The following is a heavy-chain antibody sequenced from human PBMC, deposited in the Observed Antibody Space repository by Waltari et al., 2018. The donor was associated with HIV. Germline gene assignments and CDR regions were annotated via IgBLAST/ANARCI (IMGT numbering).Heavy chain of an antibody. J-gene: IGHJ6*02. V-gene: IGHV3-53*01. Sequence: SGGSTYYADSVKGRFTISRDNSKNTLYLQVNSLRAEDTAVYYCARVGSSSWYNYYYGMDVWGQGTTVTVSS. CDR3: ARVGSSSWYNYYYGMDV. CDR2: SGGST. D-gene: IGHD6-13*01.